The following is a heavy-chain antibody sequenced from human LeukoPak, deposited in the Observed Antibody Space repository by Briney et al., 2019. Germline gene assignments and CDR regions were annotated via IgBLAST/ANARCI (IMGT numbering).Heavy chain of an antibody. CDR2: IYTGGGR. CDR3: AKTNADIVVVTALNYYYYYMDV. Sequence: PGGSLRLSCAASGFTVSSYYMNWVRQAPGRELEWVSVIYTGGGRYYADSVKGRFTISRDNSKNTLYLQMSNLRAEDTAVYYCAKTNADIVVVTALNYYYYYMDVWGKGTTVTISS. D-gene: IGHD2-21*02. V-gene: IGHV3-53*05. CDR1: GFTVSSYY. J-gene: IGHJ6*03.